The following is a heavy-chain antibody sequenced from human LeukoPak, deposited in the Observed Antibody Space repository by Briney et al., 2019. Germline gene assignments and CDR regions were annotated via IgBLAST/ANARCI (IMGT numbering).Heavy chain of an antibody. V-gene: IGHV1-69*13. CDR3: ARDPLPAYCGGDCYSSNDY. D-gene: IGHD2-21*02. Sequence: ASVTVSCKASGYTFTSYGISWVRQAPGQGLEWMGGIIPIFGTANYAQKFQGRVTITADESTSTAYMELSSLRSEDTAVYYCARDPLPAYCGGDCYSSNDYWGQGTLVTVSS. CDR2: IIPIFGTA. CDR1: GYTFTSYG. J-gene: IGHJ4*02.